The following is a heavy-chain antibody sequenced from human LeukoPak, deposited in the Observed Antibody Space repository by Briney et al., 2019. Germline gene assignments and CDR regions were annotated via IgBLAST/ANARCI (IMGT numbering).Heavy chain of an antibody. V-gene: IGHV3-21*04. D-gene: IGHD3-10*01. CDR3: ARRTTGSNLDY. CDR2: ISSSSSYI. J-gene: IGHJ4*02. Sequence: PGGSLRLSCAASGFTFSSYSMNWVRQAPGKGLEWVSSISSSSSYIYYADSVKGRLTISRDNSKNTLSLQMNSLRADDTAVYYCARRTTGSNLDYWGQGTLVTVSS. CDR1: GFTFSSYS.